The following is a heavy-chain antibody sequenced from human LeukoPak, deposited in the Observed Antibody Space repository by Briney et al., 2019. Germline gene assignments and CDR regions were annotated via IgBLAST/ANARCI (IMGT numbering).Heavy chain of an antibody. CDR1: GVSISSSNSY. CDR3: ARPTGSGLFILP. D-gene: IGHD3/OR15-3a*01. J-gene: IGHJ4*02. V-gene: IGHV4-39*01. CDR2: IYYSGNT. Sequence: SETLSLTCTVSGVSISSSNSYWGWIRQPPGKGLEWIGSIYYSGNTYYNASLKSQVSISIDTSKNQFSLKLTSVTAADTAVYYWARPTGSGLFILPGGQGTLVTVSS.